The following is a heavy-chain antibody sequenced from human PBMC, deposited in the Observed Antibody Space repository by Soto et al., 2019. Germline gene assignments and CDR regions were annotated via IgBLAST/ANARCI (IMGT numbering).Heavy chain of an antibody. V-gene: IGHV3-23*01. CDR1: GFTFSSYA. J-gene: IGHJ4*02. CDR3: AKVHSSGWYGRYYFDY. CDR2: ISGSGGST. Sequence: PWGSLRLSCAASGFTFSSYAMSWVRQAPGKGLEWVSAISGSGGSTYYADSVKGRFTISRDNSKNTLYLQMNSLRAEDTAVYYCAKVHSSGWYGRYYFDYWGQGTLVTVSS. D-gene: IGHD6-19*01.